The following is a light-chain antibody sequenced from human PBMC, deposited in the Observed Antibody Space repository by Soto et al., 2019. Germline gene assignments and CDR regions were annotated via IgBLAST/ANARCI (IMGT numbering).Light chain of an antibody. CDR3: HTYNSYSLHT. J-gene: IGKJ2*01. V-gene: IGKV1-5*01. Sequence: DIQMTQSPSTLSASVGDRITITCRASQSVSRRLAWFQQKPGKAPILLIYDASSLESGVPSRFSGRGSGTEFTLTISSLQPDDCATYYCHTYNSYSLHTFGQGTKLESK. CDR1: QSVSRR. CDR2: DAS.